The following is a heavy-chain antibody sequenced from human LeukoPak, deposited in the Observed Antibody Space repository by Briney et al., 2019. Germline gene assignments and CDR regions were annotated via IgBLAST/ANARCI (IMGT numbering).Heavy chain of an antibody. V-gene: IGHV4-59*01. D-gene: IGHD4-17*01. J-gene: IGHJ4*02. CDR1: GGFISSYY. Sequence: PSETLSLTCTVSGGFISSYYWSWIRQPPGKGLEWFGYIYYSGITNYNPSLKSRVTISVDTSKNQFSLKLSSVTAADTAVYYCARSTTVNPFFGYWGQGTLVTVSS. CDR2: IYYSGIT. CDR3: ARSTTVNPFFGY.